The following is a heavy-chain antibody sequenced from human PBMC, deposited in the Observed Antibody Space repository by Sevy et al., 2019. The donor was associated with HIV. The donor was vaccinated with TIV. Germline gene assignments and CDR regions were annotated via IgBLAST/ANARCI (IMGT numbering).Heavy chain of an antibody. J-gene: IGHJ6*02. D-gene: IGHD1-26*01. Sequence: GGSLRLSCAASGFTFSSYGMHWVRQAPGKGLEWVAVISYDGSNKYYAHSVKGRFTISRDNSKNTLYLQMNSLRAEDTAVYYCAKDKEEEIVGATTSSYYYGMDVWGQGTTVTVSS. CDR1: GFTFSSYG. CDR2: ISYDGSNK. V-gene: IGHV3-30*18. CDR3: AKDKEEEIVGATTSSYYYGMDV.